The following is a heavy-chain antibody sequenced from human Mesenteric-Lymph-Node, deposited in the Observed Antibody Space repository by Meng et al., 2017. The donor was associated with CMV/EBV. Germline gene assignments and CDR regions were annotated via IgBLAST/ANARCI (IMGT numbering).Heavy chain of an antibody. CDR3: AKKKGEGAAEGGYFDY. V-gene: IGHV3-23*01. J-gene: IGHJ4*02. CDR2: ISGSGGST. Sequence: GESLKISCAASGFTFSSYAMSWVRQAPGKGLEWVSAISGSGGSTYYADSVKGRFTISRDNSKNTLYLQMNSLRAEDTAVYYCAKKKGEGAAEGGYFDYWGQGTLVTVSS. D-gene: IGHD3-16*01. CDR1: GFTFSSYA.